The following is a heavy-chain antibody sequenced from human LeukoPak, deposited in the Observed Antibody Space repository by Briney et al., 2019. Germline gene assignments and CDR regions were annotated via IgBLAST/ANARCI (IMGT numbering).Heavy chain of an antibody. CDR1: GFTVSSDY. CDR3: ARDRSSSGYYPFDY. V-gene: IGHV3-48*02. CDR2: ISTTGSTI. J-gene: IGHJ4*02. Sequence: PGGSLRLSCAASGFTVSSDYMSWVRQAPGKGLEWVSYISTTGSTIYYADSVKGRFTISRDNAKNSLYLQMNSLRDEDTAVYYCARDRSSSGYYPFDYWGQGTLVTVSS. D-gene: IGHD3-22*01.